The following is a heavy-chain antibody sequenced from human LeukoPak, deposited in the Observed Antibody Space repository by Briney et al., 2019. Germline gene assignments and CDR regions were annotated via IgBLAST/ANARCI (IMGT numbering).Heavy chain of an antibody. V-gene: IGHV3-23*01. CDR3: AKGLGSSWYKASWFDP. CDR1: GFTFSNYA. Sequence: PGGSLRLSSAASGFTFSNYAMSWVRQAPGKGLEWVSAISGSGGSTYYADSVKGRFTISRDNSKNTLYLQMNSLRAEDTAVYYCAKGLGSSWYKASWFDPWGQGTLVTVSS. D-gene: IGHD6-13*01. J-gene: IGHJ5*02. CDR2: ISGSGGST.